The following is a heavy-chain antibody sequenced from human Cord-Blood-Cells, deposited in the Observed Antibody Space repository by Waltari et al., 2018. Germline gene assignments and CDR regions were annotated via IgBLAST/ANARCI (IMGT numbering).Heavy chain of an antibody. V-gene: IGHV4-34*01. Sequence: QVQLQQWGAGLLKPSETLSLTCAVYGGSFSGYYWSWIRQPPGKGLEWIGEIKHSGSTNYNPSLKSRVTISVDTSKNQFSLKLSSVTAAATAVYYCARASPSYSSAFDYWGQGTLVTVSS. CDR2: IKHSGST. CDR3: ARASPSYSSAFDY. D-gene: IGHD6-25*01. CDR1: GGSFSGYY. J-gene: IGHJ4*02.